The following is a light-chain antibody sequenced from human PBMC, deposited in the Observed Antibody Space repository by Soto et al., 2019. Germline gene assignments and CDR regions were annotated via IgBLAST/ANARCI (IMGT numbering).Light chain of an antibody. J-gene: IGKJ4*01. CDR1: QSLSNTY. CDR2: GAS. CDR3: HQDFDLPLT. Sequence: EIVMTQSPVTLSLSPGDRATLSCRASQSLSNTYISWYQQKPGQAPRLLIYGASTRATGIPARFSGSGSGTDFTLTISSVQPEDFALYYCHQDFDLPLTFGGGTKVEIK. V-gene: IGKV3D-7*01.